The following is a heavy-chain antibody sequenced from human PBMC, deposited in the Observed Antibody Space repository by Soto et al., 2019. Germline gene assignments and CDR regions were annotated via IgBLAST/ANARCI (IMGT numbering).Heavy chain of an antibody. CDR2: ISYDGSNK. CDR1: GFTFSSYG. D-gene: IGHD6-19*01. CDR3: AKDHGSGWSGGY. Sequence: QVQLVESGGGVVQPGRSLRLSCAASGFTFSSYGMHWVRQAPGKGLEWVAVISYDGSNKYYADSVKGRFTISRDNSKNTLYLKMNSLRAEDTGVYYCAKDHGSGWSGGYWGQGTLVTVSS. J-gene: IGHJ4*02. V-gene: IGHV3-30*18.